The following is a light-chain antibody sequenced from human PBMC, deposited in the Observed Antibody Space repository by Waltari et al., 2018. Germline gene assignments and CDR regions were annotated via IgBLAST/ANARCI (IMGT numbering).Light chain of an antibody. CDR2: GSS. CDR3: QQYVSSPVT. J-gene: IGKJ4*01. Sequence: EIVLTPSPGTLSLSPGERATLSCRVSQSVSSTYLAWYQQKAGQAPRLLIYGSSTRATGIPDRFSGSGSGTEFTLTISRLEPEDFAVYYCQQYVSSPVTFGGGTKVEIK. V-gene: IGKV3-20*01. CDR1: QSVSSTY.